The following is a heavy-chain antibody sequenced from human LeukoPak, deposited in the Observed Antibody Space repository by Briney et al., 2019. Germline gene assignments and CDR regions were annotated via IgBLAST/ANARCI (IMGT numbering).Heavy chain of an antibody. V-gene: IGHV3-66*02. CDR3: AREGYSYSYDY. CDR2: IYSGGST. CDR1: GFTVSSNY. J-gene: IGHJ4*02. Sequence: GGSLRLSCAASGFTVSSNYMSWVRQAPGKGLEWVSVIYSGGSTYYADSVKGRFTISRDNSKNTLYLQMNSQRAEDTAVYYCAREGYSYSYDYWGQGTLVTVSS. D-gene: IGHD5-18*01.